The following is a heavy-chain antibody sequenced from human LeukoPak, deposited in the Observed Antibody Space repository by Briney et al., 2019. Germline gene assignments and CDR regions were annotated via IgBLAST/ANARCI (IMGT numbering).Heavy chain of an antibody. D-gene: IGHD3-10*01. Sequence: ASGKVSCKAAGYTFTGYYMHWVRQAPGQGLEWMGGINPNSGGTNYAQKFQGRVTMTRDTSISTTYMELSRLRSDDPAVYYCARSAVVTMVRGVIPGWFDPWGQGTLVTVSS. CDR3: ARSAVVTMVRGVIPGWFDP. CDR2: INPNSGGT. V-gene: IGHV1-2*02. CDR1: GYTFTGYY. J-gene: IGHJ5*02.